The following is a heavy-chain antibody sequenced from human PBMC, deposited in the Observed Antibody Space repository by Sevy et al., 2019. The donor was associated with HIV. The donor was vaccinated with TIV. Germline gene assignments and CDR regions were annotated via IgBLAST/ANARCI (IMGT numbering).Heavy chain of an antibody. CDR1: GYTFTSYG. Sequence: ASVKVSCKASGYTFTSYGISWVRQAPGQGLEWMGWISAYNGNTNYAQKLQGRVTMTTDTSTSTAYMELRSLRSDDTAVYYCAKDRGLYYGSGSSYYYFDYWGQGTLVTVSS. CDR3: AKDRGLYYGSGSSYYYFDY. D-gene: IGHD3-10*01. CDR2: ISAYNGNT. V-gene: IGHV1-18*01. J-gene: IGHJ4*02.